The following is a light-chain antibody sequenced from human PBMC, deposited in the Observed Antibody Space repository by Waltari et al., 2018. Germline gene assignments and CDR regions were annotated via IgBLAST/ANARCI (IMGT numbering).Light chain of an antibody. CDR2: AVS. CDR1: SSDVGNSKL. CDR3: SSYAGSSKGV. V-gene: IGLV2-23*02. J-gene: IGLJ2*01. Sequence: QSALTQPASVSGSPGQSITLSCTGTSSDVGNSKLVPWYQQHPGKAPKLMIYAVSKRPSGVSDRFSGSKSGDMASLTISGLQPEDEAEYFCSSYAGSSKGVFGGGTKVTVL.